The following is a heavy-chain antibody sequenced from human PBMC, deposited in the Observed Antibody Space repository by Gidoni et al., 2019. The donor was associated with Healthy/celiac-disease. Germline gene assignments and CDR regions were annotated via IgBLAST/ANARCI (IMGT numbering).Heavy chain of an antibody. Sequence: QVQLVHSGAEVKKPGSSVTVSRKAPRATFSSYAISWVRQAPVQGLEWIGGIIPIFGTANYAQKCQGRVTITADKSTSTAYMELSSQRSEDTAVYYCARISPDSSSWYYWGQGTLVTVSS. CDR1: RATFSSYA. J-gene: IGHJ4*02. D-gene: IGHD6-13*01. V-gene: IGHV1-69*14. CDR3: ARISPDSSSWYY. CDR2: IIPIFGTA.